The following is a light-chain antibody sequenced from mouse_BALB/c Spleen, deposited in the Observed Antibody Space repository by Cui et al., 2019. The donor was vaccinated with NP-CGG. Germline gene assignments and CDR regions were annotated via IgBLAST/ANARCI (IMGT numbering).Light chain of an antibody. CDR2: VIN. J-gene: IGLJ1*01. V-gene: IGLV1*01. Sequence: QTVVTQEPALTTSPGETVTLTCRSSIGAVTTSNYANWVQEKPDHLFTGLISVINNRVPGVPARFSGSLIGDKSALTITGTQTEDEAIYFCALWYNNHWVFGGGTKLTVL. CDR3: ALWYNNHWV. CDR1: IGAVTTSNY.